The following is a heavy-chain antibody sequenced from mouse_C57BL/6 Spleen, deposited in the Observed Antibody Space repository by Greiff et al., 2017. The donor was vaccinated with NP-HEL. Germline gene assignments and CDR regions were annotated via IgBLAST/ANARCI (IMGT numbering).Heavy chain of an antibody. J-gene: IGHJ4*01. CDR1: GYTFTDYY. CDR3: AISRRGYAMDY. Sequence: EVQLQQSGPELVKPGASVKISCKASGYTFTDYYMNWVKQSHGKSLEWIGDINPNNGGTSYNQKFKGKATLTVDKSSSTAYMELRSLTSEDSAVYYCAISRRGYAMDYWGQGTSVTVSS. CDR2: INPNNGGT. V-gene: IGHV1-26*01.